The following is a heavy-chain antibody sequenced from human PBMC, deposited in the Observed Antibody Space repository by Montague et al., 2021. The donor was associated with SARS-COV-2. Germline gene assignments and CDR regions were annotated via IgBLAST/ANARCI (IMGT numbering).Heavy chain of an antibody. CDR3: AKDRGIRDSSGYYGS. D-gene: IGHD3-22*01. J-gene: IGHJ4*02. Sequence: SLRLSCAASGFTFGDYAMHWVRQAPGKGLEWVSGISWNSGSIGYADSXXGRFTISRDNAKNSLYLQMNSLRTEDTALYYCAKDRGIRDSSGYYGSWGQGTLVT. CDR2: ISWNSGSI. CDR1: GFTFGDYA. V-gene: IGHV3-9*01.